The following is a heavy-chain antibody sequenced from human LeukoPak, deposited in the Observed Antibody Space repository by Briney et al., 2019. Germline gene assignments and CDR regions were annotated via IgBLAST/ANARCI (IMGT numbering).Heavy chain of an antibody. Sequence: SETLSLTCTVSGGSISSYYWSWIRQPAGKGLGWIGRIYTSGSTNSNPSLKSRVTMSVDTSKNQFSLKLSSVTAADTAVYYCARRGRGSGRSRFDPWGQGTLVTVSS. CDR3: ARRGRGSGRSRFDP. D-gene: IGHD3-10*01. J-gene: IGHJ5*02. CDR1: GGSISSYY. CDR2: IYTSGST. V-gene: IGHV4-4*07.